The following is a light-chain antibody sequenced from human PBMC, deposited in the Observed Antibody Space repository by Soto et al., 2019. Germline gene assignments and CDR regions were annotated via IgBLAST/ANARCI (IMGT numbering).Light chain of an antibody. CDR2: GAS. CDR3: QQSHSFPPT. V-gene: IGKV1-12*01. CDR1: QDITRW. J-gene: IGKJ4*01. Sequence: DIQMTQSPSSVSASVGDRVTITCRASQDITRWLAWYQQRPGKAPKLLIYGASSLQSGVPSRFSGSGSGTDFTLTISSLQPEDFATYYCQQSHSFPPTFGGGTEV.